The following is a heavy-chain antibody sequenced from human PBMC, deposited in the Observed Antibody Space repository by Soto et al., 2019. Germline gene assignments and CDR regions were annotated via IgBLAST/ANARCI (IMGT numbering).Heavy chain of an antibody. CDR1: GGSISSGGHS. V-gene: IGHV4-30-2*01. CDR2: IFHTGGT. D-gene: IGHD5-18*01. J-gene: IGHJ4*02. Sequence: TSETLSLTCTVSGGSISSGGHSWSWIRQPPGKGLEWIGFIFHTGGTYYTPSLQSRLSVSLDLSRNQFSLKLYSVTAADTAIYYCARGTFSYGPNLHYFDFWGQGSLVTVSS. CDR3: ARGTFSYGPNLHYFDF.